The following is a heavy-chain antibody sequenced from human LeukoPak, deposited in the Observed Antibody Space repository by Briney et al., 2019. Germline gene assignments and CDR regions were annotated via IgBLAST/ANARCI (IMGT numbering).Heavy chain of an antibody. J-gene: IGHJ4*02. D-gene: IGHD6-19*01. CDR1: GFTFSSYS. V-gene: IGHV3-21*01. CDR2: ISSSSSYI. CDR3: SRDDEAVAGTFDY. Sequence: PAGSLRLPCAASGFTFSSYSMNWVRQAPGKGLEWVSSISSSSSYIYYADSVKGRFTISRDNAKNSLYLQMNSLRAEDTAVYYCSRDDEAVAGTFDYCGQGTLVTVSS.